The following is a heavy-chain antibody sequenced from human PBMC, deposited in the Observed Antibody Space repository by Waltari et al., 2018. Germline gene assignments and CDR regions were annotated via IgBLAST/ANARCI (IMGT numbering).Heavy chain of an antibody. V-gene: IGHV3-48*01. CDR1: GFTFSNYG. CDR2: ISGGGYPR. Sequence: EVQLVESGGGVVQPGGSLRLSCAASGFTFSNYGMNWVRQAPGKGVEWVAHISGGGYPRYYADSGKGRFTISRDNAENSLFLQMNGLRAEDTAVYYCAPLGVSSLTWTDWGQGTLVTVSS. J-gene: IGHJ4*02. CDR3: APLGVSSLTWTD. D-gene: IGHD3-10*01.